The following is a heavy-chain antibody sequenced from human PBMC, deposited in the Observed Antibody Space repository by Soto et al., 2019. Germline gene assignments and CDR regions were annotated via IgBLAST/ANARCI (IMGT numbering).Heavy chain of an antibody. CDR3: ARVYSGSYYEFDY. Sequence: ERLCRTGPVSGGSISSYYWSWIRQPAGKGLEWIGRIYTSGSTNYNPSLKSRVTMSVDTSKNQFSLKLSSVTAADTAVYYCARVYSGSYYEFDYWGQGTLVTVYS. V-gene: IGHV4-4*07. CDR2: IYTSGST. D-gene: IGHD1-26*01. J-gene: IGHJ4*02. CDR1: GGSISSYY.